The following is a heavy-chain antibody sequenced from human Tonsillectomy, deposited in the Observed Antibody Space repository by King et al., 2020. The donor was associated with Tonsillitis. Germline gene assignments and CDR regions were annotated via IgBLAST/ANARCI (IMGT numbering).Heavy chain of an antibody. CDR2: LYYSGST. D-gene: IGHD3-3*01. CDR1: GGPINSSSYY. Sequence: MQLQESGPGLEKLSETLSLTCTVSGGPINSSSYYWGWIRQPPGKGLEWFGSLYYSGSTHYNPSLKSRVTISVDTSKNQFSLKLSSVTAADTAVYYCARETAYYDFWSGYWTYWYFDLWGRGTLVTVSS. CDR3: ARETAYYDFWSGYWTYWYFDL. V-gene: IGHV4-39*07. J-gene: IGHJ2*01.